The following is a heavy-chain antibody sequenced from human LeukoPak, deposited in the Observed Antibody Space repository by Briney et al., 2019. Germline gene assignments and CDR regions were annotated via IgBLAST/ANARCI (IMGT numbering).Heavy chain of an antibody. V-gene: IGHV1-2*02. Sequence: APVKVSCKASGYTFTGYYMHWVRLAPGQGLEWMGWINPNSGGTNYAQKFQGRVTMTRDTSISTAYMELSRLRSDDTAVYYCASSGDCSSTSCYWRIWGQGTLVTVSS. D-gene: IGHD2-2*01. CDR3: ASSGDCSSTSCYWRI. CDR2: INPNSGGT. CDR1: GYTFTGYY. J-gene: IGHJ4*02.